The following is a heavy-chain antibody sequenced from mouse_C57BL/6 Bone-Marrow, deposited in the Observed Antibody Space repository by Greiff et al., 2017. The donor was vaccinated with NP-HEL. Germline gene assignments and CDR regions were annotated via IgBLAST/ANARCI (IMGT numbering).Heavy chain of an antibody. V-gene: IGHV1-53*01. CDR1: GYTFTSYW. D-gene: IGHD2-5*01. CDR2: INPSNGGT. Sequence: VQLQQPGTELVKPGASVKLSCKASGYTFTSYWMHWVKQRPGQGLEWIGNINPSNGGTNYNEKFKSKATLTVDKSSSTAYMQLSSLTSEDSAVYYCARSVSNYSYAMDYWGQGTSVTVSS. J-gene: IGHJ4*01. CDR3: ARSVSNYSYAMDY.